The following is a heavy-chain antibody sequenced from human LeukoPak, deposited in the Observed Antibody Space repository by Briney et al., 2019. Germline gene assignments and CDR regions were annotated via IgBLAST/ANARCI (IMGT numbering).Heavy chain of an antibody. CDR2: ISIYSGNT. CDR1: GYTFTSHG. CDR3: ARDPGGTWGFDY. V-gene: IGHV1-18*01. J-gene: IGHJ4*02. Sequence: ASVKVSCKASGYTFTSHGLSWARQAPGQGLEWMGWISIYSGNTNYTQKFQDRISMTTDTSTNTAYMELRSLKSDDTAVYYCARDPGGTWGFDYWGQGALVTVSS. D-gene: IGHD7-27*01.